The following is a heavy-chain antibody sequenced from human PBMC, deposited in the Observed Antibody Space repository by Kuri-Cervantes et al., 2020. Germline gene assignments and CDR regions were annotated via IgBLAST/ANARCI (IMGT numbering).Heavy chain of an antibody. CDR3: ARGYYDSSGYYYPYYYYGMDA. CDR1: GYTFTSYD. V-gene: IGHV1-8*01. D-gene: IGHD3-22*01. Sequence: ASVKVSCKASGYTFTSYDINWVRQATGQGLEWMGWMNPNSGGTNYAQKFQGRVTMTTDTSTSTAYMELRSLRSDDTAVYYCARGYYDSSGYYYPYYYYGMDAWGQGTTVTVSS. CDR2: MNPNSGGT. J-gene: IGHJ6*02.